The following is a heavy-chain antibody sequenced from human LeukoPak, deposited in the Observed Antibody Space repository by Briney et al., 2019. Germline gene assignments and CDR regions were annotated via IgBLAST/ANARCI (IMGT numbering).Heavy chain of an antibody. V-gene: IGHV1-18*01. J-gene: IGHJ3*02. CDR1: GYTFTSYG. CDR2: ISAYNGNT. D-gene: IGHD2-15*01. CDR3: ARGQVVAATQDAFDI. Sequence: ASVKVSCKASGYTFTSYGISWVRQAPGQGLEWMGWISAYNGNTNYARKLQGRVTMTTDTSTSTAYMELRSLRSDDTAVYYCARGQVVAATQDAFDIWGQGTMVTVSS.